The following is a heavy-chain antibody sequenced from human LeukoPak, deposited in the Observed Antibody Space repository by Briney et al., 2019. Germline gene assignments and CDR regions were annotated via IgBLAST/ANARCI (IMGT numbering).Heavy chain of an antibody. V-gene: IGHV1-24*01. D-gene: IGHD6-13*01. CDR2: FDPEDGET. Sequence: RASVKVSCKVSGYTLTELSMHWVRQAPGKGLEWMGGFDPEDGETIYAQKFQGRVTMTEDTSTDTAYMELSSLRSEDTAVYYCATIIAAAGILPNWFDPWGQGTLVTVSS. J-gene: IGHJ5*02. CDR3: ATIIAAAGILPNWFDP. CDR1: GYTLTELS.